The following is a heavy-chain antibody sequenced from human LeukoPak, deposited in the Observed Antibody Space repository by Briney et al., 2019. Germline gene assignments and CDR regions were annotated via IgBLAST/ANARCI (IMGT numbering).Heavy chain of an antibody. CDR2: IKQDGSEK. D-gene: IGHD6-19*01. CDR1: GFTFSSYW. V-gene: IGHV3-7*01. Sequence: GGSLRLSCAASGFTFSSYWMSWVRQAPGKGLEWVANIKQDGSEKYYVDSVKGRFTISRDNAKNSLYLQMNSLRAEDTAVYYCARDSSGSDWHKYYFDYWGQGTLVTVSS. CDR3: ARDSSGSDWHKYYFDY. J-gene: IGHJ4*02.